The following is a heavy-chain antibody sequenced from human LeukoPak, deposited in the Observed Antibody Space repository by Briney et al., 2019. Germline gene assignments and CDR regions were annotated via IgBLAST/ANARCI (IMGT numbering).Heavy chain of an antibody. J-gene: IGHJ4*02. D-gene: IGHD3-22*01. CDR2: ISGSGGST. V-gene: IGHV3-23*01. CDR3: AKDRTASPKIVVVINSPSDY. CDR1: GFTFSSYA. Sequence: GGSLRLSCAASGFTFSSYAMSWVRQAPGKGLEWVSAISGSGGSTYYADSVKGRFTISRDNSKYTLYLQMNSLRAEDTAVYYCAKDRTASPKIVVVINSPSDYWGQGTLVTVSS.